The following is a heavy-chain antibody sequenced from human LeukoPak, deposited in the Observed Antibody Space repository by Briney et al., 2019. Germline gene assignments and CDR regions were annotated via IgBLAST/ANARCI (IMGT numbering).Heavy chain of an antibody. D-gene: IGHD4-23*01. J-gene: IGHJ4*02. V-gene: IGHV3-74*01. Sequence: GGSLRLSCAASGFTFSSYAMHWVRQAPGKGLVWVSRINSDGSSTNYADSVKGRFTISRDNAKNSLYLQMNSLRAEDTAVYYCARAGRNHYGGNSDLGYWGQGTLVTVSS. CDR2: INSDGSST. CDR1: GFTFSSYA. CDR3: ARAGRNHYGGNSDLGY.